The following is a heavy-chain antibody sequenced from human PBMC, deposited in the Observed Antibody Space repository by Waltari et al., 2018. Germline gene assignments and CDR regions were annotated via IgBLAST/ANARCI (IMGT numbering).Heavy chain of an antibody. CDR2: IHHSAST. J-gene: IGHJ4*02. CDR3: ARGQGY. V-gene: IGHV4-38-2*01. CDR1: GYSISTDYY. Sequence: QVQLQESGPGLVKPSETLSLTCAVSGYSISTDYYWVWIRQPPGKGLEWIGNIHHSASTEDNPYPKSRVSTSLDTSKNECSLELSSLTADDTAVYYCARGQGYRGQGTLVTVSS.